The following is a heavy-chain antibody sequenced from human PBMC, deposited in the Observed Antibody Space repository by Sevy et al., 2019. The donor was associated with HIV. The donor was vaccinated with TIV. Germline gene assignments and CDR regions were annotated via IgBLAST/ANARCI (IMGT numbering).Heavy chain of an antibody. CDR1: GITLTPYW. J-gene: IGHJ4*02. D-gene: IGHD3-22*01. CDR2: INSDGSST. V-gene: IGHV3-74*01. Sequence: GGSLRLSCAASGITLTPYWMHWVRQVPGKGLVWVSRINSDGSSTSYAEAVKGRFTISRDNGKNTVSLQMKSLRVEDTAVYFCSRGLYYYDMRGHQEPGDYWGQGVLVTVSS. CDR3: SRGLYYYDMRGHQEPGDY.